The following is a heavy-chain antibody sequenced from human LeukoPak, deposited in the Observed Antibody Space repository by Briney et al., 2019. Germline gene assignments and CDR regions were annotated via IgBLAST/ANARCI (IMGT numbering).Heavy chain of an antibody. J-gene: IGHJ4*02. Sequence: GESLKISCKGSGYSFTSYWIGWVRQVPGRGLEWMGIVYPGDSETRYSTSFQGQVTISADKSINTAYLHWSSLRASDTAIYYCATTSRHFDYWGQGTLLTVSS. CDR3: ATTSRHFDY. D-gene: IGHD6-6*01. CDR2: VYPGDSET. V-gene: IGHV5-51*01. CDR1: GYSFTSYW.